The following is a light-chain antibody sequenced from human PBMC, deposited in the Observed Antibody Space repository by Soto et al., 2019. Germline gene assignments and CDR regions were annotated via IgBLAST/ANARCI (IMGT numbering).Light chain of an antibody. CDR1: QDISNY. V-gene: IGKV1-33*01. CDR3: QQYDNRFT. Sequence: DLQMTQSPSSLSASVGDRVTITCQASQDISNYLNWYQQKPGKAPKLLIYDASNLETGVPSRFSGSGSGTDFTFTISSLQLEDIARYYCQQYDNRFTFGRGTKVDIK. J-gene: IGKJ3*01. CDR2: DAS.